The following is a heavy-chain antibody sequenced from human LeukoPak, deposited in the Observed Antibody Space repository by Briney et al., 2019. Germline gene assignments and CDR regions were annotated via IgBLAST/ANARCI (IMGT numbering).Heavy chain of an antibody. J-gene: IGHJ6*02. Sequence: SETLSLSCPVYGGSYSCDYWSWIRQSPGKGLEWIGEINHSGSTNYNPSLKSRVTISVDTSKNQFSLRLSSVTAADTAVNYCARGQGLKYVMGDWGQGTTVTVSS. CDR3: ARGQGLKYVMGD. CDR1: GGSYSCDY. CDR2: INHSGST. V-gene: IGHV4-34*01.